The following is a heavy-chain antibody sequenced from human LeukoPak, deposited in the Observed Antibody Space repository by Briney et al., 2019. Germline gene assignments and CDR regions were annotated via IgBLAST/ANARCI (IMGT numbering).Heavy chain of an antibody. Sequence: GGSLRLSCAVSGFTFSNYEMNWVRQAPGKGLEWVSYISTSGSTIYYADSVKGRFTISRDNAKNSLYLQMNSLRAEDTALYYCARVGGSGFYLRVDYWGQGTLVTVSS. CDR2: ISTSGSTI. CDR3: ARVGGSGFYLRVDY. CDR1: GFTFSNYE. D-gene: IGHD3-22*01. J-gene: IGHJ4*02. V-gene: IGHV3-48*03.